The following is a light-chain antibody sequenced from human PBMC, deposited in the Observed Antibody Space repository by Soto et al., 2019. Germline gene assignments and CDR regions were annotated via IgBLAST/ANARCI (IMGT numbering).Light chain of an antibody. J-gene: IGKJ2*01. CDR1: QSVSSTY. CDR2: GAS. Sequence: EIVLTQSPGTLSLSPGERATLSCRASQSVSSTYLAWYQQKPGQAPRLLIYGASIRATGVPDRFSGSGSGTDFTITISRLEPEDFAVYYCQQDGSSPYTFGQGTKLEIK. CDR3: QQDGSSPYT. V-gene: IGKV3-20*01.